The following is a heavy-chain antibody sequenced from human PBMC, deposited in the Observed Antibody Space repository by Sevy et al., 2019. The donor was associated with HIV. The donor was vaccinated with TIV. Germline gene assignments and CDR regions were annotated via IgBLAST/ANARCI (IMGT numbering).Heavy chain of an antibody. D-gene: IGHD3-3*01. CDR3: ARGGGPEYYDFWSGYWGGYYYYGMDV. CDR2: MNPNSGNT. J-gene: IGHJ6*02. CDR1: GYTFTSYD. Sequence: ASVKVSCKASGYTFTSYDINWVRQATGQGLEWMGWMNPNSGNTGYAQKFQGRVTMTRNTSISTAYMELSSRSSEDTAVCYCARGGGPEYYDFWSGYWGGYYYYGMDVWGQGTTVTVSS. V-gene: IGHV1-8*01.